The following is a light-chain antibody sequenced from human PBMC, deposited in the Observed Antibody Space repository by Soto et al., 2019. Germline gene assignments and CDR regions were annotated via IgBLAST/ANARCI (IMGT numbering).Light chain of an antibody. Sequence: EVVLTQSPGTLSLSPGDRATLYCRASQSVSSSNLAWYQQKRGQSPRLLIYGASSRATGIPDRFSGSGSVPDFTLTISRLEPEDFAVYFCQHYGSSPWTFGQGTKVDIK. V-gene: IGKV3-20*01. CDR1: QSVSSSN. CDR2: GAS. CDR3: QHYGSSPWT. J-gene: IGKJ1*01.